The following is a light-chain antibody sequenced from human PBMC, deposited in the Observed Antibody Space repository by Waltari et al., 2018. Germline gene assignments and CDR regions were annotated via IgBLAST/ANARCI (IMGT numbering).Light chain of an antibody. CDR3: SSYAGKFV. CDR2: DFN. V-gene: IGLV2-11*01. Sequence: QSVLTQPRSVSGAPGQSVTMSCTGTSSDIDGYDSVPMYQQNPDKAPKLLIYDFNTLPSGVPDLFSGSKSGNTASLTISGLQAEDEGDYYCSSYAGKFVFGTGTKVTVL. J-gene: IGLJ1*01. CDR1: SSDIDGYDS.